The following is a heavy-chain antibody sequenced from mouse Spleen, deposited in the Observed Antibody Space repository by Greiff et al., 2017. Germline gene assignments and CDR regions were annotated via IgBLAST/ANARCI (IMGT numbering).Heavy chain of an antibody. J-gene: IGHJ3*01. D-gene: IGHD2-14*01. CDR1: GYTFTSYW. V-gene: IGHV1-69*02. CDR2: IYPSDSYT. CDR3: TRSTHRYLAWFAY. Sequence: QVQLKQPGAELVRPGASVKLSCKASGYTFTSYWINWVKQRPGQGLEWIGNIYPSDSYTNYNQKFKDKATLTVDKSSSTAYMQLSSPTSEDSAVYYCTRSTHRYLAWFAYWGQGTLVTVSA.